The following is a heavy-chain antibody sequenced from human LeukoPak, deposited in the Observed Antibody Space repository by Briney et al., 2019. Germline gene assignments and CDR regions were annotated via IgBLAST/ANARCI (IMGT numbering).Heavy chain of an antibody. V-gene: IGHV3-7*01. J-gene: IGHJ5*02. D-gene: IGHD3-3*01. CDR1: GFTFSSYW. CDR2: IKQDGSEK. Sequence: GGSLRLSCAASGFTFSSYWMSWVRQAPGKGLEWVANIKQDGSEKYYVDSVKGRFTISRDNAKNSLYLQMNSLRAEDTAVYYCAKDNAIFGVTKWFDPWGQGTLVTVSS. CDR3: AKDNAIFGVTKWFDP.